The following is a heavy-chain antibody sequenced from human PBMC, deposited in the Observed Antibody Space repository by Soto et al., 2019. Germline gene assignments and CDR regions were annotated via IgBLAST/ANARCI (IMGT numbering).Heavy chain of an antibody. CDR2: IIPIFGTA. J-gene: IGHJ5*02. CDR3: AIGGVELATMVWFAP. V-gene: IGHV1-69*13. Sequence: ASVKVSCKASGGTFSSYAISWVRQAPGQGLEWMGGIIPIFGTANYAQKFQGRVTITADESTSTAYMELSSLRSEDTAVYYCAIGGVELATMVWFAPSGQGTPVTLSS. CDR1: GGTFSSYA. D-gene: IGHD5-12*01.